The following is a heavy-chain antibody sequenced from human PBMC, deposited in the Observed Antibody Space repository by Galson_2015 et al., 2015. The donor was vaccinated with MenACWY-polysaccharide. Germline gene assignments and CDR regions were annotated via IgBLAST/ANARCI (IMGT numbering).Heavy chain of an antibody. CDR1: GYDFPTSW. J-gene: IGHJ5*02. Sequence: QSGAEVKKPGESLKISCKTSGYDFPTSWIGWVRQMPGKGLEWMGIIWPRDSATIYSPSFQGQVTISADKSTGTAYLQWTSLKASDTDMYYCAIHGVKALWSVFDPWGQGPLVTGAS. V-gene: IGHV5-51*01. CDR3: AIHGVKALWSVFDP. D-gene: IGHD2-21*01. CDR2: IWPRDSAT.